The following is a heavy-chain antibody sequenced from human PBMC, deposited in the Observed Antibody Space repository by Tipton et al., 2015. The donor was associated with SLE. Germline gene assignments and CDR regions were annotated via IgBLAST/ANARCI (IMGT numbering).Heavy chain of an antibody. CDR3: ARYGDYDAFDI. J-gene: IGHJ3*02. Sequence: SLRLSCAASGFTFSSYSMNWVRQAPGKGLEWVSYISSSSSTIYYADSVKGRFTISRDNAKNSLYLQMNSLGAEDTAVYYCARYGDYDAFDIWGQGTMVTVSS. D-gene: IGHD4-17*01. V-gene: IGHV3-48*01. CDR2: ISSSSSTI. CDR1: GFTFSSYS.